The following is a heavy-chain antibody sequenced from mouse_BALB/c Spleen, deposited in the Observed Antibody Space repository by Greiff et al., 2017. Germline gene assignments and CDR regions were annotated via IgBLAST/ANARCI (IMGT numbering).Heavy chain of an antibody. D-gene: IGHD1-1*01. Sequence: EVQVVESGGGLVQPGGSRKLSCAASGFTFSSFGMHWVRQAPEKGLEWVAYISSGSSTIYYADTVKGRFTISRDNPKNTLFLQMTSLRSEDTAMYYCARSVYYGSAMDYWGQGTSVTVSS. CDR1: GFTFSSFG. J-gene: IGHJ4*01. CDR2: ISSGSSTI. CDR3: ARSVYYGSAMDY. V-gene: IGHV5-17*02.